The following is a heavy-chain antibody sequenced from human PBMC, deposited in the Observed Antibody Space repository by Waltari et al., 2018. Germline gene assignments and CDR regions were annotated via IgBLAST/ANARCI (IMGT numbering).Heavy chain of an antibody. CDR3: ARPDYDILGFDP. J-gene: IGHJ5*02. CDR2: ISYDGSNK. CDR1: GFTFSSYA. Sequence: QVQLVESGGGVVQPGRSLRLSCAASGFTFSSYAMHWVRQAPGKGLEWVAVISYDGSNKYYADSVKGRFTISRDNSKTTLYLQMNSLRAEDTAVYYCARPDYDILGFDPWGQGTLVTVSS. V-gene: IGHV3-30*01. D-gene: IGHD3-9*01.